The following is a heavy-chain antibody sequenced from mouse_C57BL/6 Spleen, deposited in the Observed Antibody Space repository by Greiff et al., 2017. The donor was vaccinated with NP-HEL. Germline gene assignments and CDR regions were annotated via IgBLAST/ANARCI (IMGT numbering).Heavy chain of an antibody. Sequence: VQLKESGGGLVQPGGSMKLSCVASGFTFSNYWMNWVRQSPEKGLEWVAQIRLKSDNYATHYAESVKGRFTISRDDSKSSVYPQMNNLRAEDTGIYYCTGSGPYYFDYWGQGTTLTVSS. CDR2: IRLKSDNYAT. V-gene: IGHV6-3*01. D-gene: IGHD4-1*01. CDR1: GFTFSNYW. J-gene: IGHJ2*01. CDR3: TGSGPYYFDY.